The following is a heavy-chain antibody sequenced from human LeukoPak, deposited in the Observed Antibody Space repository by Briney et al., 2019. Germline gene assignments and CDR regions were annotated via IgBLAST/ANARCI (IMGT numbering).Heavy chain of an antibody. D-gene: IGHD1-14*01. CDR1: GFTFDDYG. CDR2: INWNGGST. Sequence: GGSLRLSCAASGFTFDDYGMRWVRQAPGKGREGGSGINWNGGSTAYADSVKGRFTISRDNAKNSLYLQMNSLRTEDTAIYYCARGGVRRGYYDYWGQGTLVTVSS. J-gene: IGHJ4*02. CDR3: ARGGVRRGYYDY. V-gene: IGHV3-20*04.